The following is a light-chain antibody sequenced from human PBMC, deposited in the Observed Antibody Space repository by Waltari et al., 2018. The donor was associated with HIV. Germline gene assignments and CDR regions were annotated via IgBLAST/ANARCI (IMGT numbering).Light chain of an antibody. CDR1: RSLFDSPDANTL. CDR3: MQRIDFPYT. V-gene: IGKV2-40*01. CDR2: SLD. Sequence: DIVMTQTPLLLPVPPGEPASISCKSSRSLFDSPDANTLVDWHLHRPGQPPQLLLYSLDFRASGVPERFSGSGSGTDFTLKISRVEADDVGIYYCMQRIDFPYTFGQGTRLEI. J-gene: IGKJ2*01.